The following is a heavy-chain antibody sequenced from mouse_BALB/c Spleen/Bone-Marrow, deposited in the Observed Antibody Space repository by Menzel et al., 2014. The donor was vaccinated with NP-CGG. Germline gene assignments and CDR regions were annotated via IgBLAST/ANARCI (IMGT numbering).Heavy chain of an antibody. Sequence: EVMLVESGGGLVKPGGSLKLSCAASGFTFSSYAMSWVRQTPEKRLEWVATISSGGRYTYYPDSVKGRFTISRDNAKNTLYLQMNSLRSEDTAMYYCAMSGGVNAMDYWGQGTSVTVSS. V-gene: IGHV5-9-1*01. CDR2: ISSGGRYT. CDR1: GFTFSSYA. CDR3: AMSGGVNAMDY. J-gene: IGHJ4*01.